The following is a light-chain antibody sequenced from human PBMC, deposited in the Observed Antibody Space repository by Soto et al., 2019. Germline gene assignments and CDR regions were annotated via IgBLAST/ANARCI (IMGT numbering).Light chain of an antibody. CDR2: AVN. V-gene: IGLV2-14*01. CDR3: SSYTGSGTDVV. Sequence: QSALTQPASVSGSPGQSITISCTGTSSDVGGYNYVSWYQQHPGKAPKLLIYAVNDRPSGISDGFSGAKSDNTASLTISGLQAEDEADYYCSSYTGSGTDVVFGGGTKLTVL. J-gene: IGLJ2*01. CDR1: SSDVGGYNY.